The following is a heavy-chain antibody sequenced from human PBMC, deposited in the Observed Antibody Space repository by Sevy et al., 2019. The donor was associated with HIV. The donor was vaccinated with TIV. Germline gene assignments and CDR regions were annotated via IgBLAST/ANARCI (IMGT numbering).Heavy chain of an antibody. CDR2: ISPSGGST. CDR1: GFIFNTYA. Sequence: GGSLGLSCSASGFIFNTYAMTWVRQAPGKGLDWVSTISPSGGSTYYADSVRGRFSISRDNSKNTVYLEMNSLRAEDTAVYYCAKEALWGFDPWGQGTLVTVSS. CDR3: AKEALWGFDP. D-gene: IGHD3-16*01. J-gene: IGHJ5*02. V-gene: IGHV3-23*01.